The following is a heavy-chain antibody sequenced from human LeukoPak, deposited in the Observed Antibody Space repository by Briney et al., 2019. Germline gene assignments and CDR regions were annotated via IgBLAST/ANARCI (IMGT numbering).Heavy chain of an antibody. CDR3: ARGTCGGDCYSMGYYFDY. J-gene: IGHJ4*02. D-gene: IGHD2-21*02. CDR1: GYTFTSYG. V-gene: IGHV1-18*01. Sequence: ASVKVSCKASGYTFTSYGISWVRQAPGQGLELMEWISAYNGNTNYAQKLQGRVTMTTDTSTSTAYMELRSLRSDDTAVYYCARGTCGGDCYSMGYYFDYWGQGTLVTVSS. CDR2: ISAYNGNT.